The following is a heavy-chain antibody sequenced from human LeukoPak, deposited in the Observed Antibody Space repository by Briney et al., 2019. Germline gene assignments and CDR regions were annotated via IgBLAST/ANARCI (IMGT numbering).Heavy chain of an antibody. Sequence: SETLSLTCAVYGGSFSGYYWRWIRQPPGKGLERIGEIKHSGSTNYNPSLKSRVTISVDTSKNQFSLKLSSVTAADTAVYYCARGRSVVVVVPAAIYGMDVWGQGTTVTVSS. J-gene: IGHJ6*02. CDR2: IKHSGST. V-gene: IGHV4-34*01. CDR1: GGSFSGYY. CDR3: ARGRSVVVVVPAAIYGMDV. D-gene: IGHD2-2*01.